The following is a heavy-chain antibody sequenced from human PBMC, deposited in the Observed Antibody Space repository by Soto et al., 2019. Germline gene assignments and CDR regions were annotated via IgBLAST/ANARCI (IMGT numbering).Heavy chain of an antibody. CDR3: ARDPFEIQLCRQHWYFDL. CDR2: ISAYNGNT. D-gene: IGHD5-18*01. Sequence: ASVKVSCKASGYTFTSYGISWVRQAPGQGLEWMGWISAYNGNTNYAQKLQGRVTMTTDTSTSTAYMELRSLRSDDTAVYYCARDPFEIQLCRQHWYFDLWGRGTLVTVSS. V-gene: IGHV1-18*04. J-gene: IGHJ2*01. CDR1: GYTFTSYG.